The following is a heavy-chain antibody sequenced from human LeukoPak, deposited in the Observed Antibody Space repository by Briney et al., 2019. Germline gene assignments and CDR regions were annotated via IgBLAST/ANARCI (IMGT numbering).Heavy chain of an antibody. CDR2: VSDSSGTI. Sequence: GGSLRLSCAASGFTFNTYSMNWVRQAPGKGLEWISYVSDSSGTIYYADSVKGRFTISRDNAKNSLFLQMNSLRAEDTAVYYCARGPYGDYVDALDYWGQGTLVTVSS. CDR1: GFTFNTYS. D-gene: IGHD4-17*01. CDR3: ARGPYGDYVDALDY. J-gene: IGHJ4*02. V-gene: IGHV3-48*01.